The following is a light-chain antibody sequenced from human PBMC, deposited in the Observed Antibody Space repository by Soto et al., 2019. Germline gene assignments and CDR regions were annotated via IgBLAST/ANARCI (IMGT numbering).Light chain of an antibody. CDR1: SSDVGVCTH. Sequence: QSVLTQPASVSGSPGQSITISCTGTSSDVGVCTHVSWYQQHPGKAPKLIIYEVSNRPSGVSNRFSGSKSGNTASLTISGLQAEDEADYYCSSYTSSRTYVFGTGTKVTVL. CDR3: SSYTSSRTYV. J-gene: IGLJ1*01. CDR2: EVS. V-gene: IGLV2-14*01.